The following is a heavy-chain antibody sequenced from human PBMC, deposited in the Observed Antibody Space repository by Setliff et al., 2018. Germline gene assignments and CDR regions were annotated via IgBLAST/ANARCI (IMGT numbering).Heavy chain of an antibody. CDR1: GGTFSSYA. V-gene: IGHV1-69*06. Sequence: SVKVSCKASGGTFSSYAISWVRQAPGQGLEWMGRIIPIFGTANYAQKFQGRVTITADKSTSTAYMKLSSLRSEDTAVYYCARGRHPPWSGYPYYYMDVWGKGTTVTVSS. J-gene: IGHJ6*03. D-gene: IGHD3-3*01. CDR3: ARGRHPPWSGYPYYYMDV. CDR2: IIPIFGTA.